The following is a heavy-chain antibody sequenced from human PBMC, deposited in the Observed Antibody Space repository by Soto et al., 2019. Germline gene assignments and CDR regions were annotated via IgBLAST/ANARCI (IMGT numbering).Heavy chain of an antibody. CDR1: GGSFSCYY. Sequence: SETLSLTCAVYGGSFSCYYWSWIRQPPGKGLEWIGEINHSGSTNYNPSLKSRVTISVDTSKNQFSLKLSSVTAADTAVYYCARAVVVVVAATRNYYYYGMDVWGQGTTVTVSS. V-gene: IGHV4-34*01. D-gene: IGHD2-15*01. J-gene: IGHJ6*02. CDR3: ARAVVVVVAATRNYYYYGMDV. CDR2: INHSGST.